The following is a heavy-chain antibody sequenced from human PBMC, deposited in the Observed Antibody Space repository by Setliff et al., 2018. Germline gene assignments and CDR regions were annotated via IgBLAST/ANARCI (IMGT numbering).Heavy chain of an antibody. CDR3: ARVLVLGYNWFDP. CDR2: VHPDGST. V-gene: IGHV4-4*08. Sequence: SETLSLTCTVSDVSISGYYWSWIRQPPGKGLEWIGHVHPDGSTNYNPSLYSRLIISVDTSKNQFSLKLTSVTAADTAVYYCARVLVLGYNWFDPWGQGTLVTVSS. J-gene: IGHJ5*02. D-gene: IGHD3-10*01. CDR1: DVSISGYY.